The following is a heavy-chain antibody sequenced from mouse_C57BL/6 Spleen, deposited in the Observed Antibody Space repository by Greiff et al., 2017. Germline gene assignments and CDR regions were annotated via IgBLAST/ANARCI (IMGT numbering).Heavy chain of an antibody. CDR2: ISSGSSTI. V-gene: IGHV5-17*01. J-gene: IGHJ3*01. D-gene: IGHD1-1*01. Sequence: EVKLQESGGGLVKPGGSLKLSCAASGFTFSDYGMHWVRQAPEKGLAWVAYISSGSSTIYYADTVKGRFTISRDNAKNTLFLQMTSLRSEDTAMYYCARDYYGSSWFAYWGQGTLVTVSA. CDR1: GFTFSDYG. CDR3: ARDYYGSSWFAY.